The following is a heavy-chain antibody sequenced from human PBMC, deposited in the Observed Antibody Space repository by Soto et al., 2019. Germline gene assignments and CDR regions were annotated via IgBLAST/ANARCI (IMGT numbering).Heavy chain of an antibody. Sequence: SETLSLTCAVYGGSFSGYYWIWIRQPPGKGLEWIGEINHSGSTNYNPSLKSRVTISVDTSKNQFSLKLSSVTAADTAVYYCARGRGTVDSSGYYYVSYYYGMDVWGQGTTVTVSS. CDR2: INHSGST. CDR1: GGSFSGYY. D-gene: IGHD3-22*01. V-gene: IGHV4-34*01. J-gene: IGHJ6*02. CDR3: ARGRGTVDSSGYYYVSYYYGMDV.